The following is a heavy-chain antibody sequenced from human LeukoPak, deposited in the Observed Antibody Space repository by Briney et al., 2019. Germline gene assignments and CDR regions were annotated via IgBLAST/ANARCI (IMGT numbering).Heavy chain of an antibody. CDR2: ISYDGSNK. CDR3: AKDRDWSGWYFDY. V-gene: IGHV3-30*18. D-gene: IGHD6-19*01. CDR1: GFTFSSYG. Sequence: QPGRSLRLSCAASGFTFSSYGMHWVRQAPGKGLEWEAVISYDGSNKYYADSVKGRFTISRDNSKNTLYLQMNSLRAEDTAVYYCAKDRDWSGWYFDYWGQGTLVTVSS. J-gene: IGHJ4*02.